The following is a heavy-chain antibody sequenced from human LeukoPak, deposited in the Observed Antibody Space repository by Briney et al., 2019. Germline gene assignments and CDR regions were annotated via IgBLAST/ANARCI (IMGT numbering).Heavy chain of an antibody. CDR1: GFTFSIAW. J-gene: IGHJ3*02. CDR3: AAVGEWLSNAFNT. CDR2: IKSRGDGETR. V-gene: IGHV3-15*01. D-gene: IGHD3-3*01. Sequence: GGPLRLSRAASGFTFSIAWMRWVRQAPGKGREWVGRIKSRGDGETRDYAAPVKDRFIISRDDSKNTLYLQMNSLRTEDTAIYYCAAVGEWLSNAFNTWGQGTLVTVSA.